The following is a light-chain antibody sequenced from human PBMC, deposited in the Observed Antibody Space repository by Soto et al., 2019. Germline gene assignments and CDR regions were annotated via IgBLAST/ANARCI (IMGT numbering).Light chain of an antibody. V-gene: IGKV3-11*01. CDR1: QSVGRY. CDR3: VNRSVWPWT. J-gene: IGKJ1*01. Sequence: EIVLTQSPATLSLSPGERGTLSCRASQSVGRYLAWYQHKPGQPPRLLIYDTSNRAPGTPGRFGGSGSGTDFTLTISSLETEDFAVYYCVNRSVWPWTVGQGTKVEVK. CDR2: DTS.